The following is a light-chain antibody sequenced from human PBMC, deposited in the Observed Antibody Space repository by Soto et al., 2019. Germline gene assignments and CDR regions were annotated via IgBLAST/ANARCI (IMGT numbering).Light chain of an antibody. V-gene: IGKV3-15*01. Sequence: DIVLTQSPGTLSLSPGDRATLSCRASQSVSTSYLAWYQQKPGQAPRLLIYGASTRATGIPARFSGSGSGTEFTLTISSLQSEDFAVYYCHQYNNWPITFGQGTRLEIK. CDR3: HQYNNWPIT. CDR1: QSVSTSY. J-gene: IGKJ5*01. CDR2: GAS.